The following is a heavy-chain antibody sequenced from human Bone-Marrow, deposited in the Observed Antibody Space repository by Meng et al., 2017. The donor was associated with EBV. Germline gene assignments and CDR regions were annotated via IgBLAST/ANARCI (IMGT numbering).Heavy chain of an antibody. V-gene: IGHV1-18*01. Sequence: VQLGQSGAGGRKPGASVKVSRKASGYTFTSYGNSWVRQAPGQGLEWTGWISAYNGNTNYAQKLQGRVTMTTDTSTSTAYMELRSLRSDDTAVYYCARLLIAVAGTYNPLFDYWGQGTLVTVSS. CDR3: ARLLIAVAGTYNPLFDY. CDR2: ISAYNGNT. CDR1: GYTFTSYG. J-gene: IGHJ4*02. D-gene: IGHD6-19*01.